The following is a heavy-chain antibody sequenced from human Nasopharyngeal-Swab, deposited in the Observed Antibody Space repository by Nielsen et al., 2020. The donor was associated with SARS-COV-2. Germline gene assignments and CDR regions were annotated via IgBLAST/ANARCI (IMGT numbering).Heavy chain of an antibody. CDR3: ARTAAGAFWNYFDY. Sequence: GESLKISCVASGFTFSTYSMNWVRQAPGKGLEWVSSISSSSSYIYYADSVKGRFTISRDNAKNSLYLQMNSLRAEDTAVYYCARTAAGAFWNYFDYWGQVTLVTVSS. V-gene: IGHV3-21*01. CDR2: ISSSSSYI. D-gene: IGHD1-1*01. J-gene: IGHJ4*02. CDR1: GFTFSTYS.